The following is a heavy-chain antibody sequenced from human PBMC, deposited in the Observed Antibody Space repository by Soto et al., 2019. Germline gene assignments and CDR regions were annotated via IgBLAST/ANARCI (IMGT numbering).Heavy chain of an antibody. D-gene: IGHD1-26*01. CDR2: ISNSGDT. CDR1: GFIFSGFA. V-gene: IGHV3-23*01. Sequence: EVQLLEPGGGLAQPGGSLRLSCAASGFIFSGFAMTWVRQAPGKGLEWVSTISNSGDTYYTDSVKGRFTISRDNSKNTLFLQMNSLRAGDTAAYYCAKKRGATGNWSFEVWGRGTLVIVSS. CDR3: AKKRGATGNWSFEV. J-gene: IGHJ2*01.